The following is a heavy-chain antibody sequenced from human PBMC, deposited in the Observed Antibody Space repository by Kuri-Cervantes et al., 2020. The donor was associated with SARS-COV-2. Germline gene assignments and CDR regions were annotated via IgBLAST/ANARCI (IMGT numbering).Heavy chain of an antibody. V-gene: IGHV3-48*02. CDR1: GFTFSSYS. J-gene: IGHJ4*02. CDR2: ISSSSSTI. Sequence: GESLKISCAASGFTFSSYSMNWVRQAPGKGLEWVSYISSSSSTIYYADSVKGRFTISRDNAKNSLYLQMNSLRDEDTAVYYCARDSRGYSYGYGRLFDYWGQGTLVTVSS. D-gene: IGHD5-18*01. CDR3: ARDSRGYSYGYGRLFDY.